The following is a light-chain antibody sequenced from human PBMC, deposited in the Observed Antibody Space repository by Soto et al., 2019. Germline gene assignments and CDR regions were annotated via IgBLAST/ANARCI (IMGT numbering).Light chain of an antibody. CDR1: QSLSSSY. V-gene: IGKV3-20*01. Sequence: EIELTQSPGTLSLSPGERATLSCRASQSLSSSYLAWYQQKPGQAPRLLIYGTSIRATGIPDRFSGSGSGTDCTLTISRLEPEDFAVYYCQLYSRSPRQITFGQGTRLEIK. CDR2: GTS. CDR3: QLYSRSPRQIT. J-gene: IGKJ5*01.